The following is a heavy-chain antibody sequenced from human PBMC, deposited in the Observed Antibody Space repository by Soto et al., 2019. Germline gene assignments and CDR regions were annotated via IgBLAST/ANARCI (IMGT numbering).Heavy chain of an antibody. CDR3: ARALKSGSYRE. J-gene: IGHJ4*02. Sequence: EVQLVESGGGLVKPGGSLRLSCAASGFTFSSYSMNWVRQAPGKGLELVSSISSSSSYIYYADSVKSRFTISRDNAKNSLYLQMNSLRAEDTAVYYCARALKSGSYREWGQGTLVTVSS. CDR2: ISSSSSYI. V-gene: IGHV3-21*01. CDR1: GFTFSSYS. D-gene: IGHD1-26*01.